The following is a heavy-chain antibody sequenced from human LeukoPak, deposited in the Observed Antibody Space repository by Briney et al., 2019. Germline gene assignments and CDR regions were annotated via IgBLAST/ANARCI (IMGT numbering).Heavy chain of an antibody. J-gene: IGHJ4*02. CDR2: ISYDGSNR. V-gene: IGHV3-30*04. D-gene: IGHD5-12*01. Sequence: GGSLRLSCVASGVTLSNYAMSWARQAPGKGLEWVAIISYDGSNRYYVDSVKGRFTISRDNSKNTLYLQMDSLRAEDTAVYYCARPTSWHEGHFDYWGQGTLVTVSS. CDR1: GVTLSNYA. CDR3: ARPTSWHEGHFDY.